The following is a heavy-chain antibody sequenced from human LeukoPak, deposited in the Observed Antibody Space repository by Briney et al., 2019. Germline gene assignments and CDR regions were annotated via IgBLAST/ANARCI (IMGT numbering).Heavy chain of an antibody. D-gene: IGHD6-19*01. CDR3: ATYRAGGWTERYFQH. CDR1: AFTFSSYY. CDR2: ISSSSRYI. V-gene: IGHV3-21*01. Sequence: PGGSLRLSCAASAFTFSSYYMNWVRRAPGKGLEWVSSISSSSRYIHYADSVKGRFTISRDNANNSLYLQMNGLRAEDTAVYYCATYRAGGWTERYFQHWGQGTLVTVSS. J-gene: IGHJ1*01.